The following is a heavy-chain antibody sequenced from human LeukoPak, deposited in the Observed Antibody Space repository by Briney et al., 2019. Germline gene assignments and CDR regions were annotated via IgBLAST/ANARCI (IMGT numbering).Heavy chain of an antibody. CDR3: AKGNNYDFWSGPSRWFDP. J-gene: IGHJ5*02. CDR1: GFTFSSYA. Sequence: GGSLRLSCAASGFTFSSYAMGWVRQAPGKGLEWVSAISGSGGSTYYADSVKGRFTISRDNSKNTLYLQMNSLRAEDTAVYYCAKGNNYDFWSGPSRWFDPWGQGTLVTVSS. CDR2: ISGSGGST. V-gene: IGHV3-23*01. D-gene: IGHD3-3*01.